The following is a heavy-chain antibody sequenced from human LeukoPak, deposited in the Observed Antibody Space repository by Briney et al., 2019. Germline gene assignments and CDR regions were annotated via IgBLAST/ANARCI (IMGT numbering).Heavy chain of an antibody. CDR2: IYSGGST. D-gene: IGHD3-10*01. CDR3: LITEYGSGSQTDYYMDV. CDR1: GITVSSNY. Sequence: GSLRLSCAASGITVSSNYMSWVRQAPGKGLEWVSVIYSGGSTYYADSVKGRFTISRDSSKTTVYLQMNSLRVEDTAVYYCLITEYGSGSQTDYYMDVWGKGITVTISS. J-gene: IGHJ6*03. V-gene: IGHV3-53*01.